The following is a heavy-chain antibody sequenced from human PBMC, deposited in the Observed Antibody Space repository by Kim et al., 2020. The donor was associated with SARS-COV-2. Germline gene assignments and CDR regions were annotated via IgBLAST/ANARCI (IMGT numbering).Heavy chain of an antibody. CDR1: GGTFSSYA. CDR2: IIPIFGTA. J-gene: IGHJ6*02. Sequence: SVKVSCKASGGTFSSYAISWVRQAPGQGLEWMGGIIPIFGTANYAQKFQGRVTITADESTSTAYMELSSLRSEDTAVYYCAREGYSYGMGYYGMDVWGQGTTVTVSS. D-gene: IGHD5-18*01. CDR3: AREGYSYGMGYYGMDV. V-gene: IGHV1-69*13.